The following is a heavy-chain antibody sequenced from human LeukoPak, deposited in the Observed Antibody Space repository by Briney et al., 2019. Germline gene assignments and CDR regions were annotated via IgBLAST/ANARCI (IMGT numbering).Heavy chain of an antibody. J-gene: IGHJ5*02. Sequence: SETLSLTCTVSGGSISRYYWSWIRQPPGKGLEWIGYIYYSGSTNYNPSLKSRVTISVDTSKNQFSLKLSSVTAADTDVYYCTKMAGIAAAGASYDWFDPWGQGTLVTVSS. V-gene: IGHV4-59*01. D-gene: IGHD6-13*01. CDR1: GGSISRYY. CDR3: TKMAGIAAAGASYDWFDP. CDR2: IYYSGST.